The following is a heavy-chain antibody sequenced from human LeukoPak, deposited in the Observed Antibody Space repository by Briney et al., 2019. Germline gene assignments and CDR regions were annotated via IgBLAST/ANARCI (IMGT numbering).Heavy chain of an antibody. Sequence: PGRSLRLSCAASGFTFSSYAMHWVRQAPGKGLEWVAVISYDGSNKYYADSVKGRFTISRDNSKNTLYLQMNSLRAEDTAVYYCAREYDFWSGLSPPDYWGQGTLVTVSS. J-gene: IGHJ4*02. CDR3: AREYDFWSGLSPPDY. V-gene: IGHV3-30-3*01. D-gene: IGHD3-3*01. CDR1: GFTFSSYA. CDR2: ISYDGSNK.